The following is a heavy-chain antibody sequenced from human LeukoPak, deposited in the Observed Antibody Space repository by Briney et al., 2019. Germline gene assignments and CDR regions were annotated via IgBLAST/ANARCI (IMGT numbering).Heavy chain of an antibody. Sequence: SETLSLTCTVSGGSISSSSYYWGWVRQPPGKGLEWIGSIYYSGSTYYNPSLKSRVTISVDTSKNQFSLKLSSVTAAGTAVYYCARELVGANQRFDYWAREPWSPSPQ. V-gene: IGHV4-39*07. CDR2: IYYSGST. D-gene: IGHD1-26*01. J-gene: IGHJ4*02. CDR1: GGSISSSSYY. CDR3: ARELVGANQRFDY.